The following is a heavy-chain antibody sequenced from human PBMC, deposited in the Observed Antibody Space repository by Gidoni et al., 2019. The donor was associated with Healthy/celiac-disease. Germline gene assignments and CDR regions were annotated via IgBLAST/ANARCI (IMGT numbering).Heavy chain of an antibody. J-gene: IGHJ5*02. CDR2: INHSGST. CDR3: ARGLGGYIWGSYRHNWFDP. D-gene: IGHD3-16*02. CDR1: GGSFRGYY. Sequence: QVQLQQCGAGLFKPSETLSLTCAVYGGSFRGYYWSWIRQPPGKGLEWIGEINHSGSTNYNPSLKSRVTISVDTSKNQFSLKLSSVTAADTAVYYCARGLGGYIWGSYRHNWFDPWGQGTLVTVSS. V-gene: IGHV4-34*01.